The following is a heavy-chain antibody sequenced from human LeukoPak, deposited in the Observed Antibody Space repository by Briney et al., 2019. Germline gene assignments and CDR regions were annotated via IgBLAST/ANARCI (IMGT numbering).Heavy chain of an antibody. CDR3: ARESPASTSRLMDV. CDR2: IYTSEST. V-gene: IGHV4-4*07. D-gene: IGHD2/OR15-2a*01. CDR1: GGSTSGYY. J-gene: IGHJ6*03. Sequence: PSETLSLTCTVSGGSTSGYYWSWIRQPAGKGLQWIGRIYTSESTNYNPSLKSRVTMSVDTSKNQFPLKLSSVTAADTAVYYCARESPASTSRLMDVWGKGTMVTVSS.